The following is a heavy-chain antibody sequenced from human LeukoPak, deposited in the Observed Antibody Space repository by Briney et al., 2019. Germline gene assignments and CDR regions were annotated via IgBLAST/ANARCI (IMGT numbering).Heavy chain of an antibody. CDR2: INHSGST. J-gene: IGHJ6*02. CDR3: ARDKIDIVVVPAANGYYYYYGMDV. Sequence: SETLSLTCAVYGGSFSGYYWSWIRQPPGKGLEWIGEINHSGSTNYNPSLESRVTISVDTSKNQFSLKLSSVTAADTAVYYCARDKIDIVVVPAANGYYYYYGMDVWGQGTTVTVSS. CDR1: GGSFSGYY. V-gene: IGHV4-34*01. D-gene: IGHD2-2*01.